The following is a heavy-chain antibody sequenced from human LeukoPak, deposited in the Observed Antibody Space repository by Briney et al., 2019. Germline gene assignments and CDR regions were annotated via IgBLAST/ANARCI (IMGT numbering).Heavy chain of an antibody. CDR2: IIPILGTA. V-gene: IGHV1-69*11. CDR3: ARGVVGYCSGGSCFHYFDY. D-gene: IGHD2-15*01. Sequence: ASVKVSCKASGGTFSSYAISWVRQAPGQGLEWMGRIIPILGTANYAQKFQGRVTITTDESTSTAYMELSSLRSEDTAVYYCARGVVGYCSGGSCFHYFDYWGQGTLVTVSS. J-gene: IGHJ4*02. CDR1: GGTFSSYA.